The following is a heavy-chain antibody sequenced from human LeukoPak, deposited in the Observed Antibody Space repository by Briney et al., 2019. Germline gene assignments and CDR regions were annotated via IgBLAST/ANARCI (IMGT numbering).Heavy chain of an antibody. V-gene: IGHV4-39*07. CDR1: GGSISSSSYY. J-gene: IGHJ4*02. CDR2: IYYSGST. Sequence: SETLSLTCTVSGGSISSSSYYWGWIRQPPGKGLEWIGSIYYSGSTYYNPSLKSRVTISVDTSKNQFSLKLSSVTAADTAVYYCARVRGNYKGYSSSLDYWGQGTLVTVSS. D-gene: IGHD6-13*01. CDR3: ARVRGNYKGYSSSLDY.